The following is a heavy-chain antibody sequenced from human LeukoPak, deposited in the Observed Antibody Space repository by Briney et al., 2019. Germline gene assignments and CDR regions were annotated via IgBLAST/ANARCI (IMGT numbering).Heavy chain of an antibody. J-gene: IGHJ4*02. Sequence: PGGSLRLSCAASGFTFSSYAMSWVRQAPGKGLEWVSAISGSGGSTYYADSVKGRFTISRDNSKNTPYLQMNSLRAEDTAVYYCARGYSYGYDLGYWGQGTLVTVSS. D-gene: IGHD5-18*01. CDR1: GFTFSSYA. CDR3: ARGYSYGYDLGY. CDR2: ISGSGGST. V-gene: IGHV3-23*01.